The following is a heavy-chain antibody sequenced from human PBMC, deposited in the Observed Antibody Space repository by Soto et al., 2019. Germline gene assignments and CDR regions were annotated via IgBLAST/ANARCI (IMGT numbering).Heavy chain of an antibody. CDR3: VRDGHCITTSCYGNWFDP. CDR2: ISAYNGNR. Sequence: ASVKVSCKASGYTFTSYGISWVRQAPGQGLEWMGWISAYNGNRNYAQKLQGRVTMTTDTSTSTAYMELRSLRAEDTAVYYCVRDGHCITTSCYGNWFDPWGQGTLVTVSS. V-gene: IGHV1-18*01. D-gene: IGHD2-2*01. CDR1: GYTFTSYG. J-gene: IGHJ5*02.